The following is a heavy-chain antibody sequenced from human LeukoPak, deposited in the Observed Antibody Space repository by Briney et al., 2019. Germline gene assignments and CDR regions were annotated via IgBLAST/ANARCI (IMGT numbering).Heavy chain of an antibody. Sequence: SETLSLTCTVSGGSISSYYWSWIRQPPGKGLEWIGYIYYSGSTYYNPSLKSRVTISVDRSKNQFSLKLSSVTAADTAVYYCARGLAYCGGDCYSYGMDVWGQGTTVTVSS. CDR2: IYYSGST. CDR1: GGSISSYY. V-gene: IGHV4-59*12. CDR3: ARGLAYCGGDCYSYGMDV. D-gene: IGHD2-21*01. J-gene: IGHJ6*02.